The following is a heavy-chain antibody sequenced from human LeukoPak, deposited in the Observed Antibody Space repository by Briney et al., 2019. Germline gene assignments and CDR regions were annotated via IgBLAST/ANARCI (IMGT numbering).Heavy chain of an antibody. Sequence: SETLSLTCAVYGGSFSGYYWSWIRQPPGKGLEWIGEINHSGSTNYNPSLKSRVTISVDTSKNQFYLKLSSVTAADTAVYYCARGRCSSTSCYDYWGQGTLVTVSS. CDR3: ARGRCSSTSCYDY. CDR2: INHSGST. CDR1: GGSFSGYY. D-gene: IGHD2-2*01. V-gene: IGHV4-34*01. J-gene: IGHJ4*02.